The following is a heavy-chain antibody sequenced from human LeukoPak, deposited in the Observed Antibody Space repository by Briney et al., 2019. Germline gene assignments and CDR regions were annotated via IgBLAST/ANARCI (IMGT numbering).Heavy chain of an antibody. V-gene: IGHV3-30*02. D-gene: IGHD2-2*01. Sequence: GGSLRLSCAASGFTFSSYGMHWVRQAPGKGLEWVAFIRYDGSNKYYADSVKGRFTISRDNSTNTLYLQMNSLRAEDTAVYYCAKDWYCSSTSCFIFDYWGQGTLVTVSS. CDR3: AKDWYCSSTSCFIFDY. CDR1: GFTFSSYG. CDR2: IRYDGSNK. J-gene: IGHJ4*02.